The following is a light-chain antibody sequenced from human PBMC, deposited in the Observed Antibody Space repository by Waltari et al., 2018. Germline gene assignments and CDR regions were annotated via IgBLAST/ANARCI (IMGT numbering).Light chain of an antibody. CDR2: GKD. J-gene: IGLJ2*01. CDR1: SIRSSD. CDR3: HSRVVSNVRGA. Sequence: SSELTQDPAVSVALGQTVRITCQGYSIRSSDASWYQQKPGQAPILVIYGKDNRPSGIPDRFSGSTSGNTASLTITGSQAEDEADYYCHSRVVSNVRGAFGGGTKLTVL. V-gene: IGLV3-19*01.